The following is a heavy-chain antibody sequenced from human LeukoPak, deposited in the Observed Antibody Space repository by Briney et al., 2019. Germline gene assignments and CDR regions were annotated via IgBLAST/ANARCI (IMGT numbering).Heavy chain of an antibody. J-gene: IGHJ4*02. V-gene: IGHV1-3*01. CDR3: AREGYCSRTSCYYFDY. Sequence: ASVKVSCKASGYTFTSYAMHWVRQAPGQRLEWTGWINAGNGNTKYSQKFQGRVTITRDTSASTAYMELSSLRSEDTAVYYCAREGYCSRTSCYYFDYWGQGTLVTVSS. D-gene: IGHD2-2*01. CDR2: INAGNGNT. CDR1: GYTFTSYA.